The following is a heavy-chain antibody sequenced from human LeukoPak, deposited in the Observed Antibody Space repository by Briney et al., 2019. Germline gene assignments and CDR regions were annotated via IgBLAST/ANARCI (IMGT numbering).Heavy chain of an antibody. V-gene: IGHV4-34*01. J-gene: IGHJ5*02. Sequence: SETLSPTCAVYGGSFSGYYWSWIRQPPGKGLEWIGEINHSGSTNYNPSLKSRVTISVDTSKNQFSLKLSSVTAADTAVYYCARVPYYDFWSGYSPWFDPWGQGTLVPVSS. CDR3: ARVPYYDFWSGYSPWFDP. CDR1: GGSFSGYY. CDR2: INHSGST. D-gene: IGHD3-3*01.